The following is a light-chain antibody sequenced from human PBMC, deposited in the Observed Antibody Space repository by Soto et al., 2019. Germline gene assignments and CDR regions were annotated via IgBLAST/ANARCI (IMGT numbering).Light chain of an antibody. Sequence: DIHLTQSPSFLSASIGDRVTITCRASQGISSYLAWYQQKPGKAPKLLIYAASTLQSGVPSRFSGSGSGTDFTLTISSLQPEDFATYYCLQDYNYPLTFGGGTKVDI. CDR2: AAS. CDR1: QGISSY. J-gene: IGKJ4*01. V-gene: IGKV1-9*01. CDR3: LQDYNYPLT.